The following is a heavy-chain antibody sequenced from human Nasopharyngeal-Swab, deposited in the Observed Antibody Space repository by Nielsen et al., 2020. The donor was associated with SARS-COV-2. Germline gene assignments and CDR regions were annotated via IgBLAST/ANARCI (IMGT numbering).Heavy chain of an antibody. CDR2: IHYSGVT. CDR1: GDSMTNGYSY. V-gene: IGHV4-39*07. Sequence: SETLSLTCTVSGDSMTNGYSYWGWIRQPPGKGLEWIGSIHYSGVTYYNPSLQSRVSVSLDTSKSQFSLNLASVTAADTAVYYCAGDRNNIKWWKYWGRGTLVTVSS. J-gene: IGHJ4*02. D-gene: IGHD2-8*01. CDR3: AGDRNNIKWWKY.